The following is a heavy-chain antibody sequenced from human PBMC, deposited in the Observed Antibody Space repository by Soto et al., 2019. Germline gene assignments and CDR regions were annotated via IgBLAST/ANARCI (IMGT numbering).Heavy chain of an antibody. Sequence: SETLSLTCAVCGGSISSSNWWSWVRQPPGKGLEWIGEIYHSGSTNYNPSLKSRVTISVDKSKNQFSLKLSSVTAADTAVYYCARVGGAAARPILNWFDPWGQGTLVTVSS. CDR1: GGSISSSNW. J-gene: IGHJ5*02. CDR3: ARVGGAAARPILNWFDP. V-gene: IGHV4-4*02. CDR2: IYHSGST. D-gene: IGHD6-6*01.